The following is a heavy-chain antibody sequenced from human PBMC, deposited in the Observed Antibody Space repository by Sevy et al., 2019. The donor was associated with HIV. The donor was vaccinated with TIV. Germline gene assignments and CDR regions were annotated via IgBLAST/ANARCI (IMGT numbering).Heavy chain of an antibody. CDR1: GGSISSYY. CDR2: IYYSGST. D-gene: IGHD5-18*01. J-gene: IGHJ6*03. CDR3: ASSTGGYSYGYKFYYYMDV. Sequence: SETLSLTCTVSGGSISSYYWSWIRQPPGKGLEWIGYIYYSGSTNYNPSLKSRVTISVDTSKNQFSLKLSSVTAADTAVYYCASSTGGYSYGYKFYYYMDVWGKWTTVTVSS. V-gene: IGHV4-59*08.